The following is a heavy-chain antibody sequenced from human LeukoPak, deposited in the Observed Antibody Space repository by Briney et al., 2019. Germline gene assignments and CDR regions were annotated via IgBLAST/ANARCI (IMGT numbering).Heavy chain of an antibody. Sequence: GGSLRLSCAASGFTFSSYWMSWVRQAPGKGLEWVANIKKDGSEKYYVDSVKGRFTISRDNAKTSLYLQMNSLRAEDTAVYYCARDLSGVAGYTYGRGIDYWGQGTLVTVSS. J-gene: IGHJ4*02. CDR1: GFTFSSYW. CDR3: ARDLSGVAGYTYGRGIDY. V-gene: IGHV3-7*01. D-gene: IGHD5-18*01. CDR2: IKKDGSEK.